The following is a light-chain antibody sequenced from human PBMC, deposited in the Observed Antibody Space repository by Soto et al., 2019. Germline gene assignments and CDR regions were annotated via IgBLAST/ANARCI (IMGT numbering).Light chain of an antibody. Sequence: EIVLTQSPGSLSLSPGERATLSCRASQSVDSSFFAWYQQKPGQAPRLLIYGASNRATGIPDRFSGSGSGRDFTLTISRLEPEDCAVYYCQQYVSSVTFGQGTKVEIK. CDR1: QSVDSSF. CDR3: QQYVSSVT. J-gene: IGKJ1*01. CDR2: GAS. V-gene: IGKV3-20*01.